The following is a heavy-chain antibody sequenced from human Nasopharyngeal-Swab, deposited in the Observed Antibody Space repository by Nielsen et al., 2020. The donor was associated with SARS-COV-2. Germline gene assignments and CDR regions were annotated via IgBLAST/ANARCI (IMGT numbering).Heavy chain of an antibody. V-gene: IGHV4-31*03. CDR1: GGPISSGGYY. J-gene: IGHJ4*02. D-gene: IGHD3-3*01. CDR3: ARASLITIFGVVQHFDY. Sequence: SETLSLTCTVSGGPISSGGYYWSWIRQHPGKGLEWIGYIYYSGSTYYNPSLKSRVTISVDTSKNQFSLKLSSVTAADTAVYYCARASLITIFGVVQHFDYWGQGTLVTVSS. CDR2: IYYSGST.